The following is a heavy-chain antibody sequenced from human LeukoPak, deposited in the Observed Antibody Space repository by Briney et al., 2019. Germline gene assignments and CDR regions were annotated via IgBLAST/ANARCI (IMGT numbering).Heavy chain of an antibody. J-gene: IGHJ4*02. CDR3: ARDEGTIFGVVIIPDFDY. V-gene: IGHV3-21*01. CDR1: GFTFSSYS. CDR2: ISSSSSYI. Sequence: PGGSLRLSCAASGFTFSSYSMNWVRQAPGKGLEWVPSISSSSSYIYYADSVKGRFTTSRDNAKNSLYLQMNSLRAEDTAVYYCARDEGTIFGVVIIPDFDYWGQGTLVTVSS. D-gene: IGHD3-3*01.